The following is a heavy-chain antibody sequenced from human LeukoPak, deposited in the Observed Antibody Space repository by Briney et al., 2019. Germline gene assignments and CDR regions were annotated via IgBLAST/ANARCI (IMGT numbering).Heavy chain of an antibody. CDR1: GFTFSSYA. V-gene: IGHV3-30-3*01. CDR3: ARDFGPFDP. D-gene: IGHD3-10*01. Sequence: GRSLRLSCAASGFTFSSYAMHWVRQAPGKGLEWVAVISYDGSNKYYADSVKGRFTISRDNSKNTLYLQMNSLRAEDTAVYYCARDFGPFDPWGQGTLVTVSS. J-gene: IGHJ5*02. CDR2: ISYDGSNK.